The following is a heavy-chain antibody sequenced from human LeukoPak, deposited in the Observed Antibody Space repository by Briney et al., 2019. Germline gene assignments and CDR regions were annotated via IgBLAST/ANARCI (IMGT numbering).Heavy chain of an antibody. CDR3: ARSYYKVWYFDL. CDR1: GGSFSGYY. V-gene: IGHV4-34*01. J-gene: IGHJ2*01. D-gene: IGHD3-10*01. Sequence: SETLSLTCAVYGGSFSGYYWSWIRQPPGKGLEWIGEINHSGSTNYNPSLKGRVTISVDTSKNQFSLKLSSVTAADTAVYYCARSYYKVWYFDLWGRGTLVTVSS. CDR2: INHSGST.